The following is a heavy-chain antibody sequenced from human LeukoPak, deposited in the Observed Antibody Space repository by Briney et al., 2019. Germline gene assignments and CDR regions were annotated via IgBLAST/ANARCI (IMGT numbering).Heavy chain of an antibody. CDR3: ARDNSVGDNAWWFDP. Sequence: EASVKVSCKASGYTFTSYYIHWVRRAPGQGLEWMGIINPSGGSTSYAQKFQGRVTMTRDMSTSTDYMELSSLRSEDTAIYYCARDNSVGDNAWWFDPWGQGTLVTVSS. CDR2: INPSGGST. D-gene: IGHD1-26*01. J-gene: IGHJ5*02. CDR1: GYTFTSYY. V-gene: IGHV1-46*01.